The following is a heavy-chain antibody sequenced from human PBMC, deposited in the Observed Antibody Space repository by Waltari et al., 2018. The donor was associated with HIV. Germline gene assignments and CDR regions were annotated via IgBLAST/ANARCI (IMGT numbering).Heavy chain of an antibody. CDR1: GGSISSGRYS. J-gene: IGHJ3*02. CDR2: IYTSGST. Sequence: QVQLQESRPGLVKPSQTLYLTCTVAGGSISSGRYSWSWIGQPAGKGLEWIGRIYTSGSTNYNPSLKSRVTISVDTSKNQFSLKLSSVTAADTAVYYCARRGIQLWFYAFDIWGQGTMVTVSS. D-gene: IGHD5-18*01. CDR3: ARRGIQLWFYAFDI. V-gene: IGHV4-61*02.